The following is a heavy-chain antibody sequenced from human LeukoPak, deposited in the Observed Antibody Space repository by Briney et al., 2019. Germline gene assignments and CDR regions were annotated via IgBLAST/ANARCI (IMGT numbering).Heavy chain of an antibody. Sequence: GGSLRLSCAASGFTFSSYGMHWVRQAPGKGLEWVAFIRYDGSNKYYADSVKGRFTISRDNSKNTLYLQMNSLRVEDTAVYYCAKDLRWFGELLGYYFDYWGQGTLVTVSS. CDR1: GFTFSSYG. D-gene: IGHD3-10*01. J-gene: IGHJ4*02. V-gene: IGHV3-30*02. CDR3: AKDLRWFGELLGYYFDY. CDR2: IRYDGSNK.